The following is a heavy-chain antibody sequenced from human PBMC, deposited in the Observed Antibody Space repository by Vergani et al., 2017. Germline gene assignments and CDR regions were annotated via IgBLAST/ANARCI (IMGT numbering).Heavy chain of an antibody. CDR2: IYPADSDT. D-gene: IGHD1-1*01. V-gene: IGHV5-51*01. CDR1: EYSFGNYW. Sequence: EVELVQSGPEMRKPGASLKISCKGSEYSFGNYWIGWVRRRPGKGLEWMGIIYPADSDTRYSPSFQGQVTISADKSSSTAFLQWDSLKASDTALYYCARHTTYTDSWGQGTLVTVSS. J-gene: IGHJ4*02. CDR3: ARHTTYTDS.